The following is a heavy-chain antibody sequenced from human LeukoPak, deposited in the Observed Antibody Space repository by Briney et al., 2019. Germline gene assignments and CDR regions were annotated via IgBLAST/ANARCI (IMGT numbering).Heavy chain of an antibody. Sequence: SETLSLTCTVSGGSISSYYWSWIRQPPGKGLEWLGYIYYSGSSNYNPSLKSRVTMSADTSKNQFSLKLSSVTAADTAVYYCARVPRSYYYYYYMDVWGKGTTVIVSS. CDR1: GGSISSYY. V-gene: IGHV4-59*01. CDR3: ARVPRSYYYYYYMDV. J-gene: IGHJ6*03. CDR2: IYYSGSS.